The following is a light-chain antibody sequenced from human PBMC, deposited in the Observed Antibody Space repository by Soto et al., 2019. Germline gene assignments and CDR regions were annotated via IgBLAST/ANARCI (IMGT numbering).Light chain of an antibody. CDR3: QSADRYGTYV. Sequence: SYELTQPPSVSVSPGQTARITCSGDALTKQYAYWYQQKPGQAPVLRIYKDSERPSGIPERFSGSKSGTTVTLNISGVQAEDEADYYCQSADRYGTYVFGTGTKLTVL. V-gene: IGLV3-25*03. CDR2: KDS. J-gene: IGLJ1*01. CDR1: ALTKQY.